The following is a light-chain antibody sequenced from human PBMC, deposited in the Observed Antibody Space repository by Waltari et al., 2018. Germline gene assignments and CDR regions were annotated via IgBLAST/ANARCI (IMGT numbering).Light chain of an antibody. J-gene: IGLJ3*02. CDR1: SSDVGLYNY. Sequence: QSALTQPASVSGSPGQSITISCTGTSSDVGLYNYDSWYQQHPGIVPKLMIFDVTNRPSGVSSRFSGSKSGNTASLTISGLQTEDEADYYCSSYTISSTWVFGGGTKLTVL. CDR3: SSYTISSTWV. V-gene: IGLV2-14*03. CDR2: DVT.